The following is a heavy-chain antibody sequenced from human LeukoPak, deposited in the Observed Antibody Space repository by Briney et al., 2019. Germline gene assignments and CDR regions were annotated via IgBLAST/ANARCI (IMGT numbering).Heavy chain of an antibody. J-gene: IGHJ4*02. D-gene: IGHD2-21*02. V-gene: IGHV1-69*05. CDR3: ARIAGDPARDDYYLDY. CDR2: ITPVFGTA. CDR1: GGTYSGYV. Sequence: ASVKVSRKASGGTYSGYVITWVRQAPGQGLEWMGGITPVFGTANYAQKFQGRVTTTMDESTGTANMELSSLRSEDTAVYYCARIAGDPARDDYYLDYWGQGTLITVSS.